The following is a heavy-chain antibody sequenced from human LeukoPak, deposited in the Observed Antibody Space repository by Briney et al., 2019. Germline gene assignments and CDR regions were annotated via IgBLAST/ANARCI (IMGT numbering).Heavy chain of an antibody. D-gene: IGHD3-10*01. J-gene: IGHJ4*02. CDR2: IRSKANSYAT. V-gene: IGHV3-73*01. Sequence: PGGSLRLSCAASGFTFSDSAMHWVRQASGKGLEWVGRIRSKANSYATAYAASVKGRFTISRDDSKNTAYLQMNSLKTEDTAVYYCSRRGWYGEDFDSWGQGTLVTVSS. CDR1: GFTFSDSA. CDR3: SRRGWYGEDFDS.